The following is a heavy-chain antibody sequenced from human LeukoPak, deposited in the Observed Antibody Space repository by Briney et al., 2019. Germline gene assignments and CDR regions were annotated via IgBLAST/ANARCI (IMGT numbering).Heavy chain of an antibody. CDR3: ATSLNYGSGSYDY. J-gene: IGHJ4*02. Sequence: ASVKVSCKASGYTFTDYYIHWVRQAPGQGLEWMGLINPGGDNTDYAQNFQGRVTMTRDTSTSTVYMGLSSLRSEDTAVYYCATSLNYGSGSYDYWGQGTLVTVSS. CDR2: INPGGDNT. D-gene: IGHD3-10*01. CDR1: GYTFTDYY. V-gene: IGHV1-46*01.